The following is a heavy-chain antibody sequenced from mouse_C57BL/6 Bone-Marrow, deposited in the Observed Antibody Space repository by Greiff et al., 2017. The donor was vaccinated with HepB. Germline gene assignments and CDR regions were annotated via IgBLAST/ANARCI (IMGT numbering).Heavy chain of an antibody. Sequence: DVKLVESGGDLVKPGGSLKLSCAASGFTFSSYGMSWVRQTPDKRLEWVATISSGGSYTYYPASVKGRFTISRDNAKNTLYLQMSSLKSEDTAMYYCARYEAWFAYWGQGTLVTVSA. CDR1: GFTFSSYG. V-gene: IGHV5-6*02. CDR3: ARYEAWFAY. D-gene: IGHD2-14*01. CDR2: ISSGGSYT. J-gene: IGHJ3*01.